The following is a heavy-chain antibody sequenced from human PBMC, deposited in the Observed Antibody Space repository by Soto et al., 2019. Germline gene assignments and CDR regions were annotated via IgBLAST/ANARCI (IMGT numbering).Heavy chain of an antibody. CDR1: GYIFTSYG. J-gene: IGHJ4*02. Sequence: GASVKVSCKASGYIFTSYGISWVRQAPGQGLEWMGWISAYNGNTNYAQKLQGRVTMTTDTSTSTAYMELRSLRSDDTAVYYCARVGPTHYYDSSGYYGAYYFDYWGQGTLVTVSS. CDR2: ISAYNGNT. D-gene: IGHD3-22*01. CDR3: ARVGPTHYYDSSGYYGAYYFDY. V-gene: IGHV1-18*01.